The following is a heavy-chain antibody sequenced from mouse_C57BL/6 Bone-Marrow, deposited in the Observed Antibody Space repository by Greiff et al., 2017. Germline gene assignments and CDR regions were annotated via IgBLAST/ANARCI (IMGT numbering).Heavy chain of an antibody. J-gene: IGHJ1*03. CDR3: ARNRWLHPSYWYFDV. D-gene: IGHD2-3*01. Sequence: QVQLKESGPGLVQPSQSLSITCTVSGFSFTSYGVHWVRQSPGKGLEWLGEIWCGGSTDYNAAFISRLSISKDNSKSQVFFKMNSLQADDTAIYYCARNRWLHPSYWYFDVWGTGTTVTVSS. CDR2: IWCGGST. V-gene: IGHV2-2*01. CDR1: GFSFTSYG.